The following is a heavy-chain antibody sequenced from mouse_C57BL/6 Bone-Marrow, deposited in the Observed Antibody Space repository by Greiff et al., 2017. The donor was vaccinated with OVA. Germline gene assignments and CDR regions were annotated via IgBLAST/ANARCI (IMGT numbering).Heavy chain of an antibody. V-gene: IGHV1-81*01. CDR1: GYTFTSYG. CDR3: ARRGLWLRRAPYFDV. D-gene: IGHD2-2*01. Sequence: VKLQQSGAELARPGASVKLSCKASGYTFTSYGISWVKQRTGQGLEWIGEIYPRSGNTYYNEKFKGKATLTADKSSSTAYMELRSLTSEDSAVYFCARRGLWLRRAPYFDVWGTGTTVTVSS. CDR2: IYPRSGNT. J-gene: IGHJ1*03.